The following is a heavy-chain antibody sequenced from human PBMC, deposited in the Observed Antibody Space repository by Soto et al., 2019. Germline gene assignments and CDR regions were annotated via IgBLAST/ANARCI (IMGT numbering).Heavy chain of an antibody. V-gene: IGHV3-7*01. D-gene: IGHD5-18*01. Sequence: EVQLVESGGGLVQPGGSLRLSCAASGFTFSDYWMTWVRQAPGGGLKWVANIKQDGSERNYVDSVKGRFTISRDNAKNSLDLQMNSLRAEDTAVYYCARETPCQYSPKDYWGQGTLVTVSS. CDR1: GFTFSDYW. J-gene: IGHJ4*02. CDR2: IKQDGSER. CDR3: ARETPCQYSPKDY.